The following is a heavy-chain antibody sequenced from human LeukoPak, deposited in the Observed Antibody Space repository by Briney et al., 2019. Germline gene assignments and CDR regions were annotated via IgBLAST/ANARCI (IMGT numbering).Heavy chain of an antibody. CDR3: ARAPSAFDI. CDR1: GGSFSGYY. J-gene: IGHJ3*02. V-gene: IGHV4-34*01. Sequence: SETLSLTCAVYGGSFSGYYWSWIRQPPGKGLGWIGEINHSGSTNYNPSLKSRVTISVDTSKNQFSLKLSSVTAADTAVYYCARAPSAFDIWGQGTMVTVSS. CDR2: INHSGST.